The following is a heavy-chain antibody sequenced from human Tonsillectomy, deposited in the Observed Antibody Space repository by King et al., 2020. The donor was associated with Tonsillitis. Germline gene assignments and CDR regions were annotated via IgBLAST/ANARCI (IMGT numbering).Heavy chain of an antibody. V-gene: IGHV3-7*01. D-gene: IGHD1-26*01. CDR3: ARVRGGYGFDY. CDR2: IKQDGSET. J-gene: IGHJ4*02. Sequence: VQLVESGGALVQPGGSLRLSCAASGFTFSNYWMTWVRQAPGKGLEWVANIKQDGSETYCVDSVKGRFTISRDNARNSLYLQMNSLRGEDTAVYYCARVRGGYGFDYWGQGTLVTVSS. CDR1: GFTFSNYW.